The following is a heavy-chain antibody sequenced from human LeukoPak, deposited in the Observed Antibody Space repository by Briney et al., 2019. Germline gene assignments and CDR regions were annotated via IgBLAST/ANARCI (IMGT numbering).Heavy chain of an antibody. J-gene: IGHJ4*02. CDR3: ARYRHYYDSSGYLSPLTYYFDY. CDR2: INHSGST. Sequence: PSETLSLTCAVYGGSFSGYYWSWIRQPPGKGLEWIGEINHSGSTNYNPSLKRRVTISVDTPKNQFSLKLSSVTAADTAVYYCARYRHYYDSSGYLSPLTYYFDYWGQGTLVTVSS. V-gene: IGHV4-34*01. CDR1: GGSFSGYY. D-gene: IGHD3-22*01.